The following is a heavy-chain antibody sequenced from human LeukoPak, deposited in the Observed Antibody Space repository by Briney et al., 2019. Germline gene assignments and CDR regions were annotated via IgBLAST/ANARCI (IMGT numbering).Heavy chain of an antibody. CDR2: IYSGGTI. Sequence: GGSLRLSCAVSGFTVSSNHMNWVCQAPGKGLEWVSIIYSGGTIYYAESVKGRFTISRDNSKNALYLQMNSLRLEDTAVYYCARDLFRGVPHWGQGTLVTVSS. J-gene: IGHJ4*02. V-gene: IGHV3-53*01. CDR3: ARDLFRGVPH. CDR1: GFTVSSNH. D-gene: IGHD3-10*01.